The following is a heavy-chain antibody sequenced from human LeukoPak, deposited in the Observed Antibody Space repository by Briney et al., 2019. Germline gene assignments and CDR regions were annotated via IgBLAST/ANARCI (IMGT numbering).Heavy chain of an antibody. CDR2: IYCSGST. CDR1: GGSISSYY. V-gene: IGHV4-59*01. D-gene: IGHD4/OR15-4a*01. Sequence: PSETLSLTCTVSGGSISSYYWSWLRQPPGKGLEWIGYIYCSGSTNYNPSLKSRVTISVDTSKNQCSLKLSSVTAADTAVYYCARYSMELDYYYYYYMDVWGKGTTVTVSS. J-gene: IGHJ6*03. CDR3: ARYSMELDYYYYYYMDV.